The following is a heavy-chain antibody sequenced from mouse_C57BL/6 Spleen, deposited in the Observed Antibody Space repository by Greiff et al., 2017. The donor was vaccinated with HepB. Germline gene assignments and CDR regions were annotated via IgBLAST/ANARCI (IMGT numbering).Heavy chain of an antibody. CDR2: INPNNGGT. J-gene: IGHJ3*01. V-gene: IGHV1-22*01. D-gene: IGHD2-4*01. CDR3: AKEGYDSFAY. CDR1: GYTFTDYN. Sequence: EVQLQESGPELVKPGASVKMSCKASGYTFTDYNMHWVKQSHGKSLEWIGYINPNNGGTSYNQKFKGKATLTVNKSSSTAYMELRSLTSEDSAVYYCAKEGYDSFAYWGQGTLVTVSA.